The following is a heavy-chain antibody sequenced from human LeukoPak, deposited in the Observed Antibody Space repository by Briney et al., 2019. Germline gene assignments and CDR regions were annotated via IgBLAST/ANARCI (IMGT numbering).Heavy chain of an antibody. J-gene: IGHJ5*02. Sequence: PSETLSLTCTVSGGSISSGGYYWSWIRQPPGKGLEWIGYIYHSGSTYYNPSLKSRVTISVDRSKNQFSLKLSSVTAADTAVYYCARLEITFGGVIASWGQGTLVTVSS. CDR1: GGSISSGGYY. D-gene: IGHD3-16*02. V-gene: IGHV4-30-2*01. CDR2: IYHSGST. CDR3: ARLEITFGGVIAS.